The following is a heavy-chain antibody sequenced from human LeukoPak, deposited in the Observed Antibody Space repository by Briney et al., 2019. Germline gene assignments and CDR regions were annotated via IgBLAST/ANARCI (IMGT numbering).Heavy chain of an antibody. Sequence: GGSLRLSCAASGFTFTTYWMSWVRQAPGKGLEWVANIKQGGTEKYYVDSVKGRFTISRDNAKNSLYLQMDSLRVEAKAVYYCAKHLSPYAFYIWGQGKMVTVSS. CDR2: IKQGGTEK. CDR3: AKHLSPYAFYI. J-gene: IGHJ3*02. V-gene: IGHV3-7*03. CDR1: GFTFTTYW.